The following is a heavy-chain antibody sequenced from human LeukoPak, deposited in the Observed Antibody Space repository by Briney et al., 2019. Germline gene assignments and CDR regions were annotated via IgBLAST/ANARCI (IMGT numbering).Heavy chain of an antibody. CDR1: GFTFSSYG. D-gene: IGHD5-18*01. Sequence: GRSLRLSCAASGFTFSSYGMHWVCQAPGKGLEWVAVISYDGSNKYYADSVKGRFTISRDNSKNTLYLQMNSLRAEDTAVYYCAKDLYSYGTHFDYWGQGTLVTVSS. J-gene: IGHJ4*02. V-gene: IGHV3-30*18. CDR2: ISYDGSNK. CDR3: AKDLYSYGTHFDY.